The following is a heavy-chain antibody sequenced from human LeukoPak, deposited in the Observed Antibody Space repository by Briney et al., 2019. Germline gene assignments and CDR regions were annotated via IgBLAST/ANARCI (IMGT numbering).Heavy chain of an antibody. CDR3: ARGRYSAGDNWFDP. CDR2: IHYTGST. D-gene: IGHD3-9*01. V-gene: IGHV4-59*01. J-gene: IGHJ5*02. Sequence: SETLSLTCTDSGGSITSSYWSWIRQSPGKGLGWIGYIHYTGSTNYNPSLKSRVTMLIDTSKNQFSLKLSSVTAADTAVYYCARGRYSAGDNWFDPWGQGTLVTVSS. CDR1: GGSITSSY.